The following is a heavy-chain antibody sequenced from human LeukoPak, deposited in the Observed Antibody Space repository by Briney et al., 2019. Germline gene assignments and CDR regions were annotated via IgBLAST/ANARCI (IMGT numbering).Heavy chain of an antibody. J-gene: IGHJ5*02. CDR2: ISSSGSTI. Sequence: GGSLRLSCAASGFTFSSYEMNWVRQAPGKGLEWVSYISSSGSTIYYADSVKGRFTISRDNAKNPLYLQMNSLRAEDTAVYYCARDLYGSGSWFDPWGQGTLVTVSS. V-gene: IGHV3-48*03. CDR1: GFTFSSYE. D-gene: IGHD3-10*01. CDR3: ARDLYGSGSWFDP.